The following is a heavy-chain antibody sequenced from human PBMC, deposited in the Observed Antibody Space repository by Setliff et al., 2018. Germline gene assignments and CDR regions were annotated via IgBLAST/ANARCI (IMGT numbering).Heavy chain of an antibody. CDR2: IIPMFGT. J-gene: IGHJ6*03. CDR1: GGTFSSYV. Sequence: ASVQVSCKASGGTFSSYVISWVREAPGQGLEWMGGIIPMFGTNYAQKFQGRVTITADESTSTAYMELSSLGSEDTAVYYCAGGQPLVRKYYYYMDVWGKGTTVTVS. D-gene: IGHD3-10*01. CDR3: AGGQPLVRKYYYYMDV. V-gene: IGHV1-69*13.